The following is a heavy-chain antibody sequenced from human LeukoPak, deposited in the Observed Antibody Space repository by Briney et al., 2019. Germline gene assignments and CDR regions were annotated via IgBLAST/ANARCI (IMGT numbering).Heavy chain of an antibody. D-gene: IGHD5-12*01. CDR1: GYTFTGYY. V-gene: IGHV1-2*02. Sequence: GASVKVSCKASGYTFTGYYMLWVRQAPGQGLEWMGWINPNSGGTNYAQKFQGSVTMTRDTSISTAYMELSRLRSDDTAVYYCARASTLRSCVYWGQGTLVTVSS. J-gene: IGHJ4*02. CDR2: INPNSGGT. CDR3: ARASTLRSCVY.